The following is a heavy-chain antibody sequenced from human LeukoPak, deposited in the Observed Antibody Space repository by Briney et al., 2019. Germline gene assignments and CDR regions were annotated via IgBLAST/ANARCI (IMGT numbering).Heavy chain of an antibody. CDR2: ISSSSSTI. V-gene: IGHV3-48*01. D-gene: IGHD2-2*01. CDR1: GFTFSSYS. CDR3: ARDAYCSSTSCFYGITIFGGFPYYFDS. Sequence: PGGSLRLSCAASGFTFSSYSMNWVRQAPGKGLEWVSYISSSSSTIYYADSVRGRFTISRDNAKNSLYLQMNSLRAEDTAVYYCARDAYCSSTSCFYGITIFGGFPYYFDSWGQGTLVTVSS. J-gene: IGHJ4*02.